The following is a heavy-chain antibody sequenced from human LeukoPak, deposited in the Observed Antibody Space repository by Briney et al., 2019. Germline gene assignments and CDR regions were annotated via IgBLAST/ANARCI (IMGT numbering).Heavy chain of an antibody. CDR3: AREICGSDCYSTFDY. CDR1: GFTFSSYS. J-gene: IGHJ4*02. CDR2: ISSSSSYI. D-gene: IGHD2-21*02. Sequence: GGSLSLSCAASGFTFSSYSMNWVRQAPGKGLEWVSSISSSSSYIYYADSVKGRFIISRDNAKNSLYLQMNSLRAEDTAVYYCAREICGSDCYSTFDYWGQGALVTVSS. V-gene: IGHV3-21*01.